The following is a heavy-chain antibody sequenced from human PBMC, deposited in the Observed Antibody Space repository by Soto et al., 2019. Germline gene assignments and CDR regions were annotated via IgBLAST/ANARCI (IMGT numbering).Heavy chain of an antibody. Sequence: QPGGSLRLSCAASGFIFAKYGMHWVRQAPGKGLEWVALITYEGSNKYYADAVKGRFTISRDNVENMVSLQLDGLRGEDTAVYYCAKARGANNWANYYGLDVWGQGTTVTVSS. CDR1: GFIFAKYG. D-gene: IGHD1-1*01. J-gene: IGHJ6*02. CDR3: AKARGANNWANYYGLDV. CDR2: ITYEGSNK. V-gene: IGHV3-30*18.